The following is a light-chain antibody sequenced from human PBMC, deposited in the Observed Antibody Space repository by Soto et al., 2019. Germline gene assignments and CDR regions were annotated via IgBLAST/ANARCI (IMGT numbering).Light chain of an antibody. CDR1: SSNIGSNT. V-gene: IGLV1-44*01. CDR3: AAWDDSLNGAV. Sequence: QSVLTQPPSASGTPGQRVTISCSGSSSNIGSNTVNWYQQLPGPAPKLLIYSNNQRPSGVPDRFSGSKSVTSASLAISGLQSEDEADYYCAAWDDSLNGAVFGGGTQLTVL. J-gene: IGLJ7*01. CDR2: SNN.